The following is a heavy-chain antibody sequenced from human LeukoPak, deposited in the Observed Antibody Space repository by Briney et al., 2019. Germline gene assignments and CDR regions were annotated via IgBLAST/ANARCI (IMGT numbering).Heavy chain of an antibody. CDR2: IYYSGST. J-gene: IGHJ4*02. D-gene: IGHD3-22*01. CDR1: GGSISSGDYY. CDR3: ASLDSSGYYFLDY. V-gene: IGHV4-30-4*08. Sequence: ESSQTLSLTCTVPGGSISSGDYYWGWIRQPPGKGLEWIGYIYYSGSTYYNPSLKSRVTISVDTSKNQFSLKLSSVTAADTAVYYCASLDSSGYYFLDYWGRGTLVTVSS.